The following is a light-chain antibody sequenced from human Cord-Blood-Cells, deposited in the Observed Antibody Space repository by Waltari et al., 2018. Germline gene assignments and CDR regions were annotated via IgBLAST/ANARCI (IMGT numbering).Light chain of an antibody. CDR3: QQYNSYRT. CDR2: KAS. J-gene: IGKJ1*01. Sequence: DIQMTQSPSTLSASVGDRGTITCRDSQSISSWLAWYQQKPGKAPKLLIYKASSLESGVPSRFSGSGSGTEFTLTISSLQPDDFATYYCQQYNSYRTFGQGP. CDR1: QSISSW. V-gene: IGKV1-5*03.